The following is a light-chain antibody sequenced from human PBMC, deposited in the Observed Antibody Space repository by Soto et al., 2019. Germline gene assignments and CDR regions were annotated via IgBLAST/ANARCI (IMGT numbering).Light chain of an antibody. CDR1: SSDIGNYNY. J-gene: IGLJ2*01. Sequence: ALTQPPSASGSPGQSVTISCTGTSSDIGNYNYVSWYQQHPHKAPKLVIYEVNKRPSGVPDRFSGSKSGNTASLTVSGLQAEDEADYYCTSYAGYNNPVIFGGGTKLTVL. V-gene: IGLV2-8*01. CDR2: EVN. CDR3: TSYAGYNNPVI.